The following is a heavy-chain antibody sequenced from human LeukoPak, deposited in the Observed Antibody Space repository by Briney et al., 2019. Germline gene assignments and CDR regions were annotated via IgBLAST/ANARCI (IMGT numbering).Heavy chain of an antibody. CDR1: GFTFRTYD. D-gene: IGHD6-19*01. Sequence: GGSLRLSCAASGFTFRTYDMHWVRQVTGEGLEWVSAIDTAGGTYYPGSVKGRFTISRENTKNSLYLQMNSLRAEDTAVYYCAKDLGVQWLVPYYFDYWGQGTLVTVSS. CDR2: IDTAGGT. V-gene: IGHV3-13*04. CDR3: AKDLGVQWLVPYYFDY. J-gene: IGHJ4*02.